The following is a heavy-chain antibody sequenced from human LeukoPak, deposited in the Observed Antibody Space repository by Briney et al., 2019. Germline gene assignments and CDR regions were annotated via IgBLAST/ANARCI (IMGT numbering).Heavy chain of an antibody. J-gene: IGHJ4*02. CDR3: ARDILTGYYQD. D-gene: IGHD3-9*01. CDR2: INQVASEK. CDR1: GFTISFYW. V-gene: IGHV3-7*04. Sequence: PGGSLRLSCAASGFTISFYWMSWVRQAPGKGLEWVANINQVASEKNYVDSVKGRFTISRGNAKNSLYLQMNSLRAEDTAVYYCARDILTGYYQDWGQGTLVIVSS.